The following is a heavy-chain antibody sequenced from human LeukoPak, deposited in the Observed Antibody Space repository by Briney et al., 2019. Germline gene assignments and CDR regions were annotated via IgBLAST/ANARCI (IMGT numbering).Heavy chain of an antibody. Sequence: GGSLRLSCAASGFTFPNYGMTWVRQAPGKGLEWVSTISGSGSSTYYADSVKGRFTLSRDNSKNTVSLQMNSLRVEDTAVYYCAKDRWGSGGSGGGDYWGQGTLVAVSS. CDR3: AKDRWGSGGSGGGDY. V-gene: IGHV3-23*01. J-gene: IGHJ4*02. CDR2: ISGSGSST. D-gene: IGHD2-15*01. CDR1: GFTFPNYG.